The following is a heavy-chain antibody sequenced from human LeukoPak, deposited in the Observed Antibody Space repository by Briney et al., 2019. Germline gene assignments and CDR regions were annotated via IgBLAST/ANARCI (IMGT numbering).Heavy chain of an antibody. D-gene: IGHD3-9*01. V-gene: IGHV4-38-2*02. Sequence: SETLSLTCTVSGYSISSGYYWGWIRQPPGKGLEWIGSIYHSGSTYYNPSLKSRVTISVDRSKNQFSLKLSSVTAADTAVYYCARASSHDIGLFDYWGQGTLVTVSS. CDR1: GYSISSGYY. J-gene: IGHJ4*02. CDR2: IYHSGST. CDR3: ARASSHDIGLFDY.